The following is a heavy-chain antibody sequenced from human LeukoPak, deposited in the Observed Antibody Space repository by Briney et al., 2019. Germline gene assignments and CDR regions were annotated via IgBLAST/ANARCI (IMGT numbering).Heavy chain of an antibody. V-gene: IGHV3-23*01. J-gene: IGHJ3*02. CDR3: AKELKIAVVGTVAFDI. Sequence: GGSLRLSCAASGFTFSGYAMSWVRQAPGKGLEWVSAISGSGGSTYYADSVKGRFTISRDNSKNTLYLQMNSLRAEDTAVYYCAKELKIAVVGTVAFDIWGQGTMVTVSP. CDR2: ISGSGGST. CDR1: GFTFSGYA. D-gene: IGHD6-13*01.